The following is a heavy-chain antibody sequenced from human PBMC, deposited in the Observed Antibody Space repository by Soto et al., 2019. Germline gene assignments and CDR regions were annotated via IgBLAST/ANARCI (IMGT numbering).Heavy chain of an antibody. V-gene: IGHV6-1*01. D-gene: IGHD6-19*01. CDR1: GDSVSSTSAA. CDR2: TYYRSKWYN. CDR3: ARGVESSGWPYFDY. Sequence: SQTLSLTCAISGDSVSSTSAAWNWIRQSPSRGLEWLGRTYYRSKWYNDYAVSVKSRITINPDTSKNQFSLQLNSVTPEDTAVYYCARGVESSGWPYFDYWGQGTLVTVSS. J-gene: IGHJ4*02.